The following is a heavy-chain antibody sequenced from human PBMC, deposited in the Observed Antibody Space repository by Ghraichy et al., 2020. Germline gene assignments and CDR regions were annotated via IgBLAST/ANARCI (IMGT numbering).Heavy chain of an antibody. CDR2: ISYDGSNK. CDR1: GFTFSSYG. D-gene: IGHD2-2*01. V-gene: IGHV3-30*18. J-gene: IGHJ6*02. CDR3: AKDYQLLNYYYYYGMDV. Sequence: GESLNISCAASGFTFSSYGMHWVRQAPGKGLEWVAVISYDGSNKYYADSVKGRFTISRDNSKNTLYLQMNSLRAEDTAVYYCAKDYQLLNYYYYYGMDVWGQGTTVTVSS.